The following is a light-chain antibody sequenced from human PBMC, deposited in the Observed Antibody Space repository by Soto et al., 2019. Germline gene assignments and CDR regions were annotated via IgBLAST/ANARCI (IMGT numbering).Light chain of an antibody. Sequence: QSVLTQPASVSGSPGQSITISCTGASSDVGTYNLVSWYQQHPGKAPKLMIYEVSKRPSGVSNRFSGPKSGNTASLTISGLQAEDEADYYCCSYAGSNTLYVFGTGTKVTVL. CDR1: SSDVGTYNL. CDR2: EVS. V-gene: IGLV2-23*02. J-gene: IGLJ1*01. CDR3: CSYAGSNTLYV.